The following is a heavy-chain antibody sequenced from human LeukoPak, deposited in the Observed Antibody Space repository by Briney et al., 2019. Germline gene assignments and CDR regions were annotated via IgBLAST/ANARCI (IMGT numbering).Heavy chain of an antibody. D-gene: IGHD3-10*01. V-gene: IGHV3-20*04. CDR3: ARESAGSYFAFDI. CDR1: GFTFDDSV. J-gene: IGHJ3*02. CDR2: INWNGGST. Sequence: PGGSLRLSCAASGFTFDDSVMSWVRQAPGKGLEWVSGINWNGGSTGYAGSVKGRFTISRDNAKNSLYLQMSSLRAEDTALYYCARESAGSYFAFDIWGQGTMVSVSS.